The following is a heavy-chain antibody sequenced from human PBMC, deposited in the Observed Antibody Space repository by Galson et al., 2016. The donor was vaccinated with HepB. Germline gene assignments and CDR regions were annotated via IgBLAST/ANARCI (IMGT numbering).Heavy chain of an antibody. D-gene: IGHD3-22*01. CDR3: AREGGYYDSSGYSFFRH. CDR2: IYHSGST. J-gene: IGHJ1*01. V-gene: IGHV4-4*02. Sequence: SETLSLTCAVSGGSISSSTWWSWVRQPPGKGLEWIGEIYHSGSTNYNPSLKSRVTISVDKSKNQFSLKLSSVTAADTAVYYCAREGGYYDSSGYSFFRHWGQGTLVTVSS. CDR1: GGSISSSTW.